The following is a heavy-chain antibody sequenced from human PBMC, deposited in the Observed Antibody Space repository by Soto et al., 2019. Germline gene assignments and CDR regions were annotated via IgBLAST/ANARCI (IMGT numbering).Heavy chain of an antibody. D-gene: IGHD2-8*02. CDR3: ARSGGRY. Sequence: SETLSLTCAVSGGSISSYYWSWIRQPPGKGLEWIGYIYYSGSTNYNPSLKSRVTISVDTSKNQFSLKLSSVTAADTAVYYCARSGGRYWGQGTLVTVSS. CDR1: GGSISSYY. J-gene: IGHJ4*02. V-gene: IGHV4-59*01. CDR2: IYYSGST.